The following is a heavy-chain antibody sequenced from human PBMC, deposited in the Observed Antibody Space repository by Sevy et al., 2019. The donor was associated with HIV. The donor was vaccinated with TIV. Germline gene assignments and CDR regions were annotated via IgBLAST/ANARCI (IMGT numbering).Heavy chain of an antibody. CDR3: GRLAVAEYYFDY. Sequence: GGSLRLSCAASGFTFSSYWMSWVRQAPGKGLEWVANIKQDGSEKYYVDSVKGRFTISRDNAKNSLYLQMNSLRAEDKAVYYCGRLAVAEYYFDYWGQGTLVTVSS. J-gene: IGHJ4*02. D-gene: IGHD6-19*01. CDR1: GFTFSSYW. CDR2: IKQDGSEK. V-gene: IGHV3-7*01.